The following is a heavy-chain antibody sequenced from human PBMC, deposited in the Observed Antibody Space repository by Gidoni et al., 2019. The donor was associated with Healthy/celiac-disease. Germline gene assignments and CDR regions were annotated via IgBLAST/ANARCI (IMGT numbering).Heavy chain of an antibody. CDR2: ISYDGSNK. V-gene: IGHV3-30-3*01. J-gene: IGHJ4*02. Sequence: QVQLVESGGGVVQPGRSLRLSCAASGFTFSSYPMHWVRQAPGKGLEWVAVISYDGSNKYYADSVKGRFTISRDNSKNTLYLQMNSLRAEDTAVYYCARDALRYCSSTSCHRVDYWGQGTLVTVSS. D-gene: IGHD2-2*01. CDR3: ARDALRYCSSTSCHRVDY. CDR1: GFTFSSYP.